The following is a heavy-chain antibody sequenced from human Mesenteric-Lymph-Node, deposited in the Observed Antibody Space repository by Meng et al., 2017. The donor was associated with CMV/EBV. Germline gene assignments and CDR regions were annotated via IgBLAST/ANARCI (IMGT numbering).Heavy chain of an antibody. CDR1: GYTLHGYY. CDR2: INPDRGGT. J-gene: IGHJ4*02. CDR3: ARGGVGYSYGYFDY. Sequence: SGYTLHGYYMHWVRQPPGQGLEWMGWINPDRGGTNYAQKFQGWVTMTRDTSISTAYMELSRLRSDDTAVYYCARGGVGYSYGYFDYWGQGTLVTVSS. V-gene: IGHV1-2*04. D-gene: IGHD5-18*01.